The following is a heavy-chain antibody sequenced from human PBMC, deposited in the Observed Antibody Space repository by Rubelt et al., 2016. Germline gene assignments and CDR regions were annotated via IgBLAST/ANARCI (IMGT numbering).Heavy chain of an antibody. V-gene: IGHV2-5*02. CDR3: AHGTTTKRAFDI. D-gene: IGHD2-2*01. CDR2: IYWDDDE. Sequence: GVSWIRQPPGKALEWLALIYWDDDERYSPSLKNRLTITKDTSKNQVVLTMTNMDPADTATYYCAHGTTTKRAFDIWGQGTMGTVSS. CDR1: G. J-gene: IGHJ3*02.